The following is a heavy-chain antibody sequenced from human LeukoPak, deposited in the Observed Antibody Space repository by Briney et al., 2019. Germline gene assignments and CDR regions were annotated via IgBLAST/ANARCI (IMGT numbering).Heavy chain of an antibody. CDR2: ISGSGGST. D-gene: IGHD6-19*01. Sequence: GGSLRLSCAASGFTFSSYAMSWVRQAPGKGLEWVSAISGSGGSTYYADSVKGRFTISRDNSKNTLYLQMNSLRAEDTAVYYCAKGTRIAVAGTQIIDYWGQGTLVTVSS. V-gene: IGHV3-23*01. CDR1: GFTFSSYA. J-gene: IGHJ4*02. CDR3: AKGTRIAVAGTQIIDY.